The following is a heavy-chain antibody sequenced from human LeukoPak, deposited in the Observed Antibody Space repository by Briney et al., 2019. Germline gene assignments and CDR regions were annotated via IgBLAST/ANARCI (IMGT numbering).Heavy chain of an antibody. CDR2: IIPILGIA. CDR1: GGTFSSYA. D-gene: IGHD6-13*01. Sequence: ASVKVSCKASGGTFSSYAISWVRQAPGQGLEWMGRIIPILGIANYAQKFQGRVTITADKSTSTAYMELSSLRSEDTAVYYCARAYIAAAGNPFDYWGQGTLVTVSS. J-gene: IGHJ4*02. V-gene: IGHV1-69*04. CDR3: ARAYIAAAGNPFDY.